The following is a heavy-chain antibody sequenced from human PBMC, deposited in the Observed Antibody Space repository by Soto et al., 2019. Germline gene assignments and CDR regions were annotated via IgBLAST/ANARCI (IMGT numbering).Heavy chain of an antibody. V-gene: IGHV3-23*01. CDR3: AKNRGRVTTPWHFDY. CDR2: IQGGGNSA. D-gene: IGHD4-17*01. Sequence: EVQLLESGGDLVQPGRSLRLSCAASGFTFSGYAMSWVRQAPGKGLEWVSVIQGGGNSAYYADSAKGRFTISRDNSETTLYLQMRSLRGEDTAVNDCAKNRGRVTTPWHFDYWGQGTLVTVSS. J-gene: IGHJ4*02. CDR1: GFTFSGYA.